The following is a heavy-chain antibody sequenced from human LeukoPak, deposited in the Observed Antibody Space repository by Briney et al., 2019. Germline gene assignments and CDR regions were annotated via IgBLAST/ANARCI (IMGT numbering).Heavy chain of an antibody. J-gene: IGHJ6*03. D-gene: IGHD2-2*01. CDR3: ARDPLLGVVPAALLGHYMDV. Sequence: GGSLRLSCAASGFTFSSYWMSWVRQAPGKGLEWVANIKQDGSEKYYVDSVKGRFTISRDNAKNSLYLQMNSLRAEDTAVYYCARDPLLGVVPAALLGHYMDVWGKGTTVTVSS. CDR2: IKQDGSEK. CDR1: GFTFSSYW. V-gene: IGHV3-7*01.